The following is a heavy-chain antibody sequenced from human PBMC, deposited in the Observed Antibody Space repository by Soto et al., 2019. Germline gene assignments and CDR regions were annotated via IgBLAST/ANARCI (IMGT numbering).Heavy chain of an antibody. V-gene: IGHV4-39*01. Sequence: SETLSLTCTVSRGSISSGTNYWAWIRQPPGKGLEWIANIYYSGSTFYNPSLKSRVTISLDTSKNQFSLKLRSVTAADTAVYCCARHEAGWYFDSWGQGTLVTVSS. CDR1: RGSISSGTNY. CDR2: IYYSGST. D-gene: IGHD6-25*01. CDR3: ARHEAGWYFDS. J-gene: IGHJ4*02.